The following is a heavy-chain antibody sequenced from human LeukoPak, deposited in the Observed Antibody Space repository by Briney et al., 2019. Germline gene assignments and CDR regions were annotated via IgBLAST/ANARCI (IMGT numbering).Heavy chain of an antibody. V-gene: IGHV3-7*04. J-gene: IGHJ1*01. CDR3: ARNPNFPRWQLLGYFQH. CDR1: GFTFSRYW. Sequence: GGSLRLSCAASGFTFSRYWMSWVRQAPGKGLEWVANIKQDGSAKYYVDSVKGRFTISRDNAKNSLYLQMNSLRAEDTAVYFCARNPNFPRWQLLGYFQHWGQGTLVTVSS. D-gene: IGHD5-24*01. CDR2: IKQDGSAK.